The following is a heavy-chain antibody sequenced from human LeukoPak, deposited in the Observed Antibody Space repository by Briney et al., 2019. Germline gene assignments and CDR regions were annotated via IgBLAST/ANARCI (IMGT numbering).Heavy chain of an antibody. V-gene: IGHV1-24*01. D-gene: IGHD1-1*01. CDR1: GYTLTELS. J-gene: IGHJ4*02. CDR3: ATAPYLRKTSFDY. CDR2: FDPEDGET. Sequence: GASVKVSCKVSGYTLTELSMHWVRQAPGKGLEWMGGFDPEDGETIYAQKFQGRVTMTEDTSTDTAYMELSNLRPEDTAVYYRATAPYLRKTSFDYWGQGTLVTVSS.